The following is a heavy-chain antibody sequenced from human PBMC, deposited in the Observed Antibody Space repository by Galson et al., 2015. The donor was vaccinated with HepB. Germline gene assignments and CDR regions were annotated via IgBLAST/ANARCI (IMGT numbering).Heavy chain of an antibody. CDR2: TYYRSKWYN. V-gene: IGHV6-1*01. Sequence: CAISGDSVSSNSAVWNWIRQSPSRGLEWLGRTYYRSKWYNDYAESVRGRIAIKPDTSKNQLSLQLNSVTPEDTAMYYCAYGVDVWGQGTTVTVSS. CDR1: GDSVSSNSAV. CDR3: AYGVDV. J-gene: IGHJ6*02.